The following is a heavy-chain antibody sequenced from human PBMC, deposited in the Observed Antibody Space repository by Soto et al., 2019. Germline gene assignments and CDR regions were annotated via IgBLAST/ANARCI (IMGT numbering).Heavy chain of an antibody. D-gene: IGHD3-3*01. CDR1: GGSISSYY. J-gene: IGHJ6*02. Sequence: SETLSLTCTVSGGSISSYYWSWIRQPPGKGLEWIGYIHYSGSTNYNPSLKSRVTISVDTSKNQFSLKLSSVTAADTAVYYCARVRYYDFWSGLFDGVPDWVSPNYYYYGMDVWGQGTTVTVSS. CDR3: ARVRYYDFWSGLFDGVPDWVSPNYYYYGMDV. CDR2: IHYSGST. V-gene: IGHV4-59*01.